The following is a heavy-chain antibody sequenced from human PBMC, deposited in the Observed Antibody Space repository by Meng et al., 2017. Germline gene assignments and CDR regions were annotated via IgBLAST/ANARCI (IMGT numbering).Heavy chain of an antibody. J-gene: IGHJ3*02. Sequence: SQTLSLTCAISVDSGSINSAACNWIRQSPSRGLEWLGRTYYRSKWYNDYAVPVKSRLTINPDTSKNQFSLQLNSVTTEDTAVYYCARDMGTDAFDIWGQGTMVTVSS. D-gene: IGHD1/OR15-1a*01. CDR1: VDSGSINSAA. V-gene: IGHV6-1*01. CDR3: ARDMGTDAFDI. CDR2: TYYRSKWYN.